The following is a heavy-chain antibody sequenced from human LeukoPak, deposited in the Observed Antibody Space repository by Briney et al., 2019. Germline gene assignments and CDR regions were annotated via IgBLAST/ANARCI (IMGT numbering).Heavy chain of an antibody. CDR1: GFTVSGNY. J-gene: IGHJ4*02. CDR2: IYSGGST. V-gene: IGHV3-53*01. CDR3: ARSLYSGYDY. Sequence: PGGSLRLSCAASGFTVSGNYMSWVRQAPGKGPEWVSVIYSGGSTDYADSVKGRFTISRDNSENTLFLQMNSLRVEDTAVYYCARSLYSGYDYWGQGSLVTVSS. D-gene: IGHD5-12*01.